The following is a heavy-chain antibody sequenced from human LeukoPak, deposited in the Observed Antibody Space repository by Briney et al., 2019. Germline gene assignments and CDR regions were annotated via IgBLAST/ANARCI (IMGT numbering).Heavy chain of an antibody. J-gene: IGHJ4*02. D-gene: IGHD2-2*02. CDR3: ARGASIGFCSSTSCYKAYDY. V-gene: IGHV1-2*02. CDR2: INPNSGGT. CDR1: GYTFTGYY. Sequence: GASVKVSCKASGYTFTGYYMHWVRQAPGQGLEWMGWINPNSGGTNYAQKFQGRVTMTRGTSISTAYMELSRLRSDDTAVYYCARGASIGFCSSTSCYKAYDYWGQGTLVTVSS.